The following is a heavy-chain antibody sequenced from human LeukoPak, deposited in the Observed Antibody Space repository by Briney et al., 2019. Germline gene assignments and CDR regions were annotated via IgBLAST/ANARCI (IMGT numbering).Heavy chain of an antibody. CDR3: ARDRGYCSGGSCSWAFDI. CDR1: GGSISSSSYY. Sequence: SETLSLTCTVSGGSISSSSYYWGWIRQPPGKGLEWIGSIYYSGSTNYNPSLKSRVTISVDTSKNQFSLKLSSVTAADTAVYYCARDRGYCSGGSCSWAFDIWGQGTMVTVSS. V-gene: IGHV4-39*07. CDR2: IYYSGST. J-gene: IGHJ3*02. D-gene: IGHD2-15*01.